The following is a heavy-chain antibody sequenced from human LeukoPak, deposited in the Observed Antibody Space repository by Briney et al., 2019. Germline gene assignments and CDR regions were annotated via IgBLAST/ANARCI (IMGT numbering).Heavy chain of an antibody. CDR1: GGSVSSYY. V-gene: IGHV4-59*02. CDR3: ARTEGAGLNSWYFDL. J-gene: IGHJ2*01. Sequence: SETLSLTCTVSGGSVSSYYWSWIRQPPGKGLEWIGYIYYSGSTNYNPSLKSRVTISVDTPKNQFSLRLSSVSAADTAVYYCARTEGAGLNSWYFDLWGRGTLVTVSS. CDR2: IYYSGST. D-gene: IGHD1-26*01.